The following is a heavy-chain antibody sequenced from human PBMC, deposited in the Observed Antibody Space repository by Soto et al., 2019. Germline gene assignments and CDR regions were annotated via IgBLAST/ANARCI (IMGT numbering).Heavy chain of an antibody. J-gene: IGHJ4*02. D-gene: IGHD2-2*01. CDR1: GFTFSGYA. Sequence: EVQLLESGGGLVQPGGSLRLSCAASGFTFSGYAMSWVRQAPGKGLEWVSAISGSGGSTYYADSVKGRFTISRDNSKNTLYLQMNSLRAEDTAVYYCATIVPAAMAGTGDFDYWGQGTLVTVSS. CDR3: ATIVPAAMAGTGDFDY. V-gene: IGHV3-23*01. CDR2: ISGSGGST.